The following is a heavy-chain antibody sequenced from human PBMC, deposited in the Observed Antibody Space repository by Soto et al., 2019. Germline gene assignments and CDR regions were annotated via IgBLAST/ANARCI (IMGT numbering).Heavy chain of an antibody. J-gene: IGHJ4*02. V-gene: IGHV3-7*01. CDR3: ARVGSTISGYDGDFDY. D-gene: IGHD5-12*01. CDR2: IKQDGSEK. Sequence: EVQLVESGGGLVQPGGSLRLSCAASGFTFSSYWISWVRQAPGKGLEWVANIKQDGSEKYYVDSVKGRFTISRDNAKNSLYLQMNSLRAEDTAVYYCARVGSTISGYDGDFDYWGQGTLVTVSS. CDR1: GFTFSSYW.